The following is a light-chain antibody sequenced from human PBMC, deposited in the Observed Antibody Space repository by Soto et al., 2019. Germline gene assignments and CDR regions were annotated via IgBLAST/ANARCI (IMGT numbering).Light chain of an antibody. V-gene: IGKV4-1*01. CDR1: PSVLSSSNNKNY. CDR2: WAS. Sequence: DFVMTQTPDSLAVSLGERATINCKSSPSVLSSSNNKNYLAWYQQKPGQPPKLLIYWASTRDSGVPDRFSGSGSGTDFTLTISSLQAKDVAVYYCQQYYSTPYTFGQGTKLEIK. CDR3: QQYYSTPYT. J-gene: IGKJ2*01.